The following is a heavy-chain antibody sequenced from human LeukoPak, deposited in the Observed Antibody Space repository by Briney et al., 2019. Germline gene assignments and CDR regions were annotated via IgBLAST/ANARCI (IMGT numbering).Heavy chain of an antibody. J-gene: IGHJ4*02. CDR3: ARGPNTAMAPTWD. CDR2: IIPIFGTA. V-gene: IGHV1-69*01. Sequence: GSSVKVSCKASGGTFSIYAISWVRQAPGQRLEWMGGIIPIFGTANYAQKFQGRVTITADESTSTAYMELSSLRSEDTAVYYCARGPNTAMAPTWDWGQGTLATVSS. D-gene: IGHD5-18*01. CDR1: GGTFSIYA.